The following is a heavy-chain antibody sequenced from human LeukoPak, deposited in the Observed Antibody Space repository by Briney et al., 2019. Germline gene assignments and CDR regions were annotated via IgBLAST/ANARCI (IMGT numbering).Heavy chain of an antibody. CDR1: GGSFSGYY. D-gene: IGHD3-22*01. CDR2: INHSGST. J-gene: IGHJ4*02. V-gene: IGHV4-34*01. Sequence: KPSETLSLTCAVYGGSFSGYYWSWTRQPPGKGLEWIGEINHSGSTNYNPSLKSRVTISVDTSKNQFSLKLSSVTAADTAVYYCARGRTYYDSSGYYYAPAPFDYWGQGTLVTVSS. CDR3: ARGRTYYDSSGYYYAPAPFDY.